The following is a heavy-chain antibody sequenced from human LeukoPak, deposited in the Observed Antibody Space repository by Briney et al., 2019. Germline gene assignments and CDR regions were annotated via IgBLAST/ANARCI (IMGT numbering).Heavy chain of an antibody. V-gene: IGHV1-46*01. CDR1: GYTFTSYY. CDR2: INPSGGST. J-gene: IGHJ4*02. CDR3: ASVVSYGAPFDY. D-gene: IGHD4-17*01. Sequence: ASVKVSCKASGYTFTSYYTHWVRQAPGQGLEWMGIINPSGGSTSYAQKFQGRVTMTRDTSTSTVYMELSSLRSEDTAVYYCASVVSYGAPFDYWGQGTLVTVCS.